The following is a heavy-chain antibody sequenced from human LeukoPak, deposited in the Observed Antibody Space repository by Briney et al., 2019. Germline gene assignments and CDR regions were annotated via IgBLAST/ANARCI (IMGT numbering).Heavy chain of an antibody. CDR1: GGSISSSNW. Sequence: SETLSLTCAVSGGSISSSNWWSWVRQPPGKGLEWIGEIYHSGSTNYNPSLKSRVTISVDKSKNQFSLKLSSVTAADTAVYYCAADSSGYYYYFQHWGQGTLVTVSS. D-gene: IGHD3-22*01. J-gene: IGHJ1*01. CDR3: AADSSGYYYYFQH. V-gene: IGHV4-4*02. CDR2: IYHSGST.